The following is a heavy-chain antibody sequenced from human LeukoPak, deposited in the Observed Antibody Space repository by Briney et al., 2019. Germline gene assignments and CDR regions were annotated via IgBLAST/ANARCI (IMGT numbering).Heavy chain of an antibody. J-gene: IGHJ6*03. Sequence: WETLSLTCAVYGGSFSGYYWSWIRQPPGKGLEWIGEINHSGSTNYNPSLKSRVTISVDTSKNQFSLKLSSVTAADTAVYYCARGRKIVVVPASPRYYYYMDVWGKGTTVTVSS. CDR3: ARGRKIVVVPASPRYYYYMDV. CDR1: GGSFSGYY. CDR2: INHSGST. V-gene: IGHV4-34*01. D-gene: IGHD2-2*01.